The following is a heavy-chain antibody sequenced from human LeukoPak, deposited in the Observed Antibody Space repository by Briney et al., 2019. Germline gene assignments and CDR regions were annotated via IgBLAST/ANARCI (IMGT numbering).Heavy chain of an antibody. CDR1: GGTFSSYA. Sequence: SVKVSCKASGGTFSSYAISWVRQAPGQGLEWMGGIIPIFGTADYAQKLQGRVTITADESTSTAYMELSSLRSEDTAVYYCARDRGDYDSSGAQDYYFDYWGQGTLVTVSS. V-gene: IGHV1-69*13. CDR3: ARDRGDYDSSGAQDYYFDY. J-gene: IGHJ4*02. CDR2: IIPIFGTA. D-gene: IGHD3-22*01.